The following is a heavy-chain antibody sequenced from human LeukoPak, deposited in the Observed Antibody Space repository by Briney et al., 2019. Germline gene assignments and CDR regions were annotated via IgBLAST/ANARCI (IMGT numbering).Heavy chain of an antibody. D-gene: IGHD2-2*01. CDR1: GGSFSDYF. CDR2: INHSGRT. Sequence: PSETLSLTCAVYGGSFSDYFWGWIRQPPGKGLEWIGDINHSGRTYYNPSLKSRVTISVDTSKNQFSLNLSSVTAADTAVYYCAREVVVVPAAIHYGMDVWGQGTTVTVSS. V-gene: IGHV4-34*01. CDR3: AREVVVVPAAIHYGMDV. J-gene: IGHJ6*02.